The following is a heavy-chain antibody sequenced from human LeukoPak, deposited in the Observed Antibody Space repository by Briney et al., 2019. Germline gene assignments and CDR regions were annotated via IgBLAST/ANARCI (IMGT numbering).Heavy chain of an antibody. V-gene: IGHV3-21*05. CDR3: ARNSYYYDSSGYLHWNYGMDV. CDR1: GFTFSSHW. Sequence: GGSLRLSCAASGFTFSSHWVTWVRQAPGKGLEWVSFISGSGGSIYYADSVKGRFTISRDNAKNSLYLQMNSLRAEDTAVYYCARNSYYYDSSGYLHWNYGMDVWGQGTTVTVSS. D-gene: IGHD3-22*01. CDR2: ISGSGGSI. J-gene: IGHJ6*02.